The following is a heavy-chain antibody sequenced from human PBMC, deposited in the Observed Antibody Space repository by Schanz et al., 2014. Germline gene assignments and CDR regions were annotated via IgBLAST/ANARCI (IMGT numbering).Heavy chain of an antibody. Sequence: QVQLVESGGGLVKPGGSLRLSCAASGFTFSDYYMSWIRQAPGKGLEWLAVISYDGSDKFHADSVKGRFTISRDNLKNTVYLQMNSLRAGDTAVYYCAKDGRLPYYGTGSDFDYWGQGTLVTVSS. D-gene: IGHD3-22*01. CDR1: GFTFSDYY. CDR3: AKDGRLPYYGTGSDFDY. CDR2: ISYDGSDK. J-gene: IGHJ4*02. V-gene: IGHV3-30*18.